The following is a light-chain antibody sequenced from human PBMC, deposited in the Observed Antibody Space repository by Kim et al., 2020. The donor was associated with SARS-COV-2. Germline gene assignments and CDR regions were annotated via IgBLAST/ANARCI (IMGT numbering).Light chain of an antibody. Sequence: SQGERATLSCRASQSVSSYLAWYQQKPGQAPRLLIYDASNRATGIPARFSGSGSGTDFTLTINSLEPEDFAVYYCQQRSNWPPLTFGGGTKVDIK. J-gene: IGKJ4*01. CDR1: QSVSSY. CDR2: DAS. CDR3: QQRSNWPPLT. V-gene: IGKV3-11*01.